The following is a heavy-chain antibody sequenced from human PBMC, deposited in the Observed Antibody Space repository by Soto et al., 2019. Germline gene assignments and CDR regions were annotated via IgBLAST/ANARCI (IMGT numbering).Heavy chain of an antibody. Sequence: GGSLRFSCAASGFIFSTYTINWVRQAPGKGLEWVASISSSSRDIFYADSVKARFTISRDNANSSVDLQMNSLRAGDTAIYYCARGSWGGDGIDVWGQGTTVTVSS. CDR2: ISSSSRDI. D-gene: IGHD3-16*01. J-gene: IGHJ6*02. CDR3: ARGSWGGDGIDV. CDR1: GFIFSTYT. V-gene: IGHV3-21*01.